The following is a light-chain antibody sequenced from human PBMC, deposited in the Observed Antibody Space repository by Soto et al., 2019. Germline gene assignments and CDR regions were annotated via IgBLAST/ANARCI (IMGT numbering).Light chain of an antibody. J-gene: IGKJ1*01. Sequence: IQLTQSPSSLSASVGDRVTITCRASQDISSFLAWYQQIPGKAPKLLIYAASSLQSGVPSRFSGSGFGTDFTLTISSLQPGDFATYYCQQSHIMPWTFGQGTKVDIK. CDR3: QQSHIMPWT. CDR1: QDISSF. V-gene: IGKV1-39*01. CDR2: AAS.